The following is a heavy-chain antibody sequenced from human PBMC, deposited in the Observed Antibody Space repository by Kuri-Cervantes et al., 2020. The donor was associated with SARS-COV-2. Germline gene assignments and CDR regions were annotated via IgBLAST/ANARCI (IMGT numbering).Heavy chain of an antibody. CDR1: GGSISSYY. CDR3: ARDLDSSGYGYYYYGMDV. Sequence: GSLRLSCTVSGGSISSYYWSWIRQPAGKGLEWIGRIYTSGSTNYNPSLKSRVTMSVDTSKNQFSLKLSSVTAADTAVYYCARDLDSSGYGYYYYGMDVWGQGTTVTVSS. V-gene: IGHV4-4*07. J-gene: IGHJ6*02. CDR2: IYTSGST. D-gene: IGHD3-22*01.